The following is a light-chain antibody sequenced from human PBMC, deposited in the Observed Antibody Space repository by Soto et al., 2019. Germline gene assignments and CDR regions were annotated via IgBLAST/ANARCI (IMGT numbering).Light chain of an antibody. CDR2: GAS. V-gene: IGKV1-39*01. Sequence: DIQMTQSPSSLSSYVGDRVTITCRASQSISSYLIWYQQKTGQPPKLLIYGASCWQSGVPSRFSGSGSGTDFSLTISSLQPDDSATYYCQQCRSSPLTFGEGTKVEIK. CDR1: QSISSY. CDR3: QQCRSSPLT. J-gene: IGKJ4*01.